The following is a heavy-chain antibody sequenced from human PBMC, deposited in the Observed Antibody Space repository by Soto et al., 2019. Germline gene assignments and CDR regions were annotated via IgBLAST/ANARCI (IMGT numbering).Heavy chain of an antibody. CDR1: GFTFSSYG. Sequence: QVQLVESGGGVVQPGRSLRLSCAASGFTFSSYGMHWVRQAPGKGLEWVAVISYDGSNKYYADSVKGRFTISRDNSKNTLYLQMNSLRAEATAVYYCAEDRDSVVVVAPLDYWGQGTLVTASS. D-gene: IGHD2-15*01. CDR3: AEDRDSVVVVAPLDY. J-gene: IGHJ4*02. V-gene: IGHV3-30*18. CDR2: ISYDGSNK.